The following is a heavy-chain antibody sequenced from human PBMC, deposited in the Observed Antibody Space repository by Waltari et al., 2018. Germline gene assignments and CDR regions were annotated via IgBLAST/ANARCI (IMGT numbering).Heavy chain of an antibody. CDR1: GYSISSGYY. CDR3: ASSPWESPADY. J-gene: IGHJ4*02. D-gene: IGHD1-26*01. V-gene: IGHV4-38-2*01. CDR2: IYHSGST. Sequence: QVQLQESGPGLVKPSETLSLPCAVSGYSISSGYYWGWIRQPPGKGLEWIGSIYHSGSTYYNPSLKSRVTISVDTSKNQFSLKLSSVTAADTAVYYCASSPWESPADYWGQGTLVTVSS.